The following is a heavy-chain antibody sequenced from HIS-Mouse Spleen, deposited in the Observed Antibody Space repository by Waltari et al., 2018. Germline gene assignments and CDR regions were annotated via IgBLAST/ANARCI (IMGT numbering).Heavy chain of an antibody. V-gene: IGHV4-34*01. D-gene: IGHD3-10*01. J-gene: IGHJ5*02. CDR3: ARGGGYGSGSYYNEVWFDP. CDR2: INHSGST. Sequence: QVQLQQWGAGLLKPSETLSLTCAVYGGSFSGYYWSWIRQPPGKGLEWSGEINHSGSTNYNPSLKSRVTISVDTSKNQFYLKLSSVTAADTAVYYCARGGGYGSGSYYNEVWFDPWGQGTLVTVSS. CDR1: GGSFSGYY.